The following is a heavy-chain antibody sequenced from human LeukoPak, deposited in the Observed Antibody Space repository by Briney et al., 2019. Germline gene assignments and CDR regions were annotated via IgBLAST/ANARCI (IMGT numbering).Heavy chain of an antibody. J-gene: IGHJ6*02. Sequence: ALVKVSCKASGYTFTSYGISWVRQAPGQGVEWMGWISAYNGNTNYAQKLQGRVTMTTDTSTSTAYMELRSLRSDDTAVYYCARRRSSGGSLYYYYYGMDVWGQGTTVTVSS. CDR3: ARRRSSGGSLYYYYYGMDV. V-gene: IGHV1-18*01. D-gene: IGHD2-15*01. CDR1: GYTFTSYG. CDR2: ISAYNGNT.